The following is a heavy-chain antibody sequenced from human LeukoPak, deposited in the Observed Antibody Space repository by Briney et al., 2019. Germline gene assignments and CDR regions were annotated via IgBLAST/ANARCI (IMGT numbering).Heavy chain of an antibody. CDR3: ARDPLAYCGGDCSRPSYYYYYGMDV. CDR1: GFTFSSYS. V-gene: IGHV3-21*01. J-gene: IGHJ6*02. D-gene: IGHD2-21*02. Sequence: PGGSLRLSCAASGFTFSSYSMNWVRQAPGKGLEWVSSISSSSYIYYADSVKGRFTISRDNAKNSLYLRMNSLRAEDTAVYYCARDPLAYCGGDCSRPSYYYYYGMDVWGQGTTVTVSS. CDR2: ISSSSYI.